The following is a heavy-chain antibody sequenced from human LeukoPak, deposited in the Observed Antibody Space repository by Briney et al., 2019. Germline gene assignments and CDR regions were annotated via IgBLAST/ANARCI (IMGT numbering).Heavy chain of an antibody. D-gene: IGHD6-6*01. CDR1: GFTVSSNY. Sequence: GGSLRLSCAASGFTVSSNYMSWVRQAPGKGLEWVSVIYSGGSTYYADSVKGRFTISRDNSKNTLYLQMNSLRAEDTAVYYCARNYDDYSSSPDYFDYWGQGTPVTVSS. V-gene: IGHV3-53*01. CDR2: IYSGGST. CDR3: ARNYDDYSSSPDYFDY. J-gene: IGHJ4*02.